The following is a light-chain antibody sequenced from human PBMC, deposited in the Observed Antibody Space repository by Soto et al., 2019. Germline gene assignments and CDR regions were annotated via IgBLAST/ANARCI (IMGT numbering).Light chain of an antibody. J-gene: IGKJ4*01. CDR3: HQLNNDHT. Sequence: DIQLTQSPSFLSASVGDRVTITCRASQGISSYLAWYQQRPGKDPKLLIYAASTLQRGVPSRFTGSGSGTEFTLTISSLQAEDFTTYYLHQLNNDHTFRGGTKVEIK. CDR1: QGISSY. V-gene: IGKV1-9*01. CDR2: AAS.